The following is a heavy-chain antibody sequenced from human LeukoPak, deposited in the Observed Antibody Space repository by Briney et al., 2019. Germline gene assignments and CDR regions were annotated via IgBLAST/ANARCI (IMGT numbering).Heavy chain of an antibody. CDR2: IYYSGST. J-gene: IGHJ6*03. CDR1: NGSIGSTVYY. CDR3: ASSSSPSFYYMDV. Sequence: SETLSLTCAVSNGSIGSTVYYWAWIRQPPGKGLEWIGSIYYSGSTYYNPSLKSRVTISVDTSKNQFSLKLSSVTAADTAVYYCASSSSPSFYYMDVWGKGTTVTVSS. V-gene: IGHV4-39*07. D-gene: IGHD2-2*01.